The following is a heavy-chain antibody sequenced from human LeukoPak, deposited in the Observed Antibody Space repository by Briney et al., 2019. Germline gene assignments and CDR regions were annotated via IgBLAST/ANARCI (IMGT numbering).Heavy chain of an antibody. Sequence: SETLSLTCTVSGGSISSSSYYWGWIRQPPGKGLEWIGSIYHSGSTYYNPSLKSRVTISVDTSKNQFSLKLSSVTAADTAVYYCARDRDGYNFGDWGQGTLVTVSS. J-gene: IGHJ4*02. CDR1: GGSISSSSYY. V-gene: IGHV4-39*07. CDR2: IYHSGST. CDR3: ARDRDGYNFGD. D-gene: IGHD5-24*01.